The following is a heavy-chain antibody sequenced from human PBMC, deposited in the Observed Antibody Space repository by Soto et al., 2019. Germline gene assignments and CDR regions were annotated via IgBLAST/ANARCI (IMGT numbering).Heavy chain of an antibody. D-gene: IGHD3-10*01. Sequence: EVQLVESGGGLVQPGGSLRLSCAASGFTFSDYHMHWVRQAAGKGLEWVADIDTSGHTFYLGSVRGRFTVSRDDPRSSFHLQMSNLRPEDTAVYYCARLEIIGVNFFEHWGRGVLVTVSS. J-gene: IGHJ5*02. CDR3: ARLEIIGVNFFEH. CDR1: GFTFSDYH. V-gene: IGHV3-13*01. CDR2: IDTSGHT.